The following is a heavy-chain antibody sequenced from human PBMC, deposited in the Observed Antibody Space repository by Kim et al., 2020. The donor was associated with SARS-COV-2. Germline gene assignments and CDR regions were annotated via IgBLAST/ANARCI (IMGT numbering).Heavy chain of an antibody. D-gene: IGHD3-10*01. V-gene: IGHV4-34*01. CDR3: ARGLHTMVRGVILYYFDY. CDR1: GGSFSGYY. Sequence: SETLSLTCAVYGGSFSGYYWSWIRQPPGKGLEWIGEINHSGSTNSNPSLKSRVTISVDTSKNQSSLKLSFVTAAATAVYYFARGLHTMVRGVILYYFDYWGQGTLVTVSS. CDR2: INHSGST. J-gene: IGHJ4*02.